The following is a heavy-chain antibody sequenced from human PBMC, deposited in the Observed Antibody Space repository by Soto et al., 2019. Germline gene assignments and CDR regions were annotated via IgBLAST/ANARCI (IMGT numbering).Heavy chain of an antibody. D-gene: IGHD6-19*01. CDR1: GFTFSNSD. CDR3: AFSSGYFDAFDV. J-gene: IGHJ3*01. Sequence: PGGSLRLSCAASGFTFSNSDMSWVRQAPGKGLEWVSYISRSADSTYYADSVKGRFTISRDNSKNTLFLQVNRLRNEDTAIYYCAFSSGYFDAFDVWGQGIMVTVS. CDR2: ISRSADST. V-gene: IGHV3-23*01.